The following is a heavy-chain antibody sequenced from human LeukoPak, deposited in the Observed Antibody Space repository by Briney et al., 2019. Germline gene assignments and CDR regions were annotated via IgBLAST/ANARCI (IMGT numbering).Heavy chain of an antibody. CDR1: EFTFSSYW. J-gene: IGHJ4*02. V-gene: IGHV3-7*03. D-gene: IGHD6-13*01. CDR3: ARDKTYSSSGYGYEY. Sequence: AGSLRLSCAASEFTFSSYWMSWVRQAPGKGLEWVANIKEDGSEKYYVDSVKRRFTISRDNARNSLYLQMNSRRAEDTAVYYCARDKTYSSSGYGYEYWGQGTLVTASS. CDR2: IKEDGSEK.